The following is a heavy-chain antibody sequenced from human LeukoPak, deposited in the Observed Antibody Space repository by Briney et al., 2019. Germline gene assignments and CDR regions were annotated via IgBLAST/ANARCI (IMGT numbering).Heavy chain of an antibody. D-gene: IGHD6-19*01. CDR1: GFTVGSNY. V-gene: IGHV3-66*01. J-gene: IGHJ4*02. CDR2: IYSGGST. CDR3: ARDWGSGWYYFDY. Sequence: PGGSLRLSCAASGFTVGSNYMSWVRQAPGKGLEWVSIIYSGGSTYYADSVKGRFTISRDNSKNTLYLQMNSLRAEDTAVYYCARDWGSGWYYFDYWGQGTLVTVSS.